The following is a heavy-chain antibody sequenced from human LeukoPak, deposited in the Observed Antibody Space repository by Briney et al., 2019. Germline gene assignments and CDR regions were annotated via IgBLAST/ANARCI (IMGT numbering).Heavy chain of an antibody. CDR2: IHPEGNEK. V-gene: IGHV3-7*04. CDR1: GFTFSNFW. D-gene: IGHD1-1*01. Sequence: GGSLRLSCVASGFTFSNFWMSWVRQAPGRGLGGVANIHPEGNEKYHVESVKGRFTISRDNAKNSLFLQMNGLRVEDTAVYYCARGDDFSGDHWGQGILVTVSS. J-gene: IGHJ4*02. CDR3: ARGDDFSGDH.